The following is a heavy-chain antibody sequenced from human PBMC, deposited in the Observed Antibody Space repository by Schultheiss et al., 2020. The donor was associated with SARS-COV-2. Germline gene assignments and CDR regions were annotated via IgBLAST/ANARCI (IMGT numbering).Heavy chain of an antibody. CDR3: ARGLANPYFDY. J-gene: IGHJ4*02. Sequence: SQTLSLTCTVSGGSISSYYWSWIRQPPGKGLEWIGYIYYSGSTNYNPSLKSRVTMSVDTSKNQFSLKLSSVTAADTAVYYCARGLANPYFDYWGQGTLVIVSS. V-gene: IGHV4-59*12. CDR2: IYYSGST. CDR1: GGSISSYY.